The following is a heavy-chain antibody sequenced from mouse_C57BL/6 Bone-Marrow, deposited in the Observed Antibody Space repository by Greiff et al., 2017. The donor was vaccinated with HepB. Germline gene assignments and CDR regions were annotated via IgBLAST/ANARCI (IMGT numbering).Heavy chain of an antibody. CDR2: IYPGDGDT. Sequence: VQLQQSGPELVKPGASVKISCKASGYAFSSSWMNWVKQRPGKGLEWIGRIYPGDGDTNYNGKFKGKATLTADKSSSTAYMQLSSLTSEDSAVYFCASYGPFAYRGQGTLVTVSA. CDR3: ASYGPFAY. CDR1: GYAFSSSW. V-gene: IGHV1-82*01. D-gene: IGHD1-1*02. J-gene: IGHJ3*01.